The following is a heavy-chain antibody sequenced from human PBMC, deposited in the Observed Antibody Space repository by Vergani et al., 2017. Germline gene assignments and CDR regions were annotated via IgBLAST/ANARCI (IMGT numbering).Heavy chain of an antibody. V-gene: IGHV1-69*12. CDR2: IIPIFGTA. J-gene: IGHJ5*02. Sequence: QVQLVQSGAEVKKPGSSVKVSCKASGGSFSSYAISWVRQAPGQGLEWMGGIIPIFGTANYAQKFQGRVTITADESTSTAYMELSSLRSEDTAVYYCARDRASPPNGYVWFDPWGQGTLVTVSS. CDR3: ARDRASPPNGYVWFDP. CDR1: GGSFSSYA. D-gene: IGHD3-22*01.